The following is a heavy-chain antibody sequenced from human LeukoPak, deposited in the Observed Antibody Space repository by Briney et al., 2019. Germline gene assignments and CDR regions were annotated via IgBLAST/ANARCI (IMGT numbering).Heavy chain of an antibody. J-gene: IGHJ4*02. CDR2: IYYRGST. Sequence: SETLSLTCTVSGGSISSYYWSWIRQPPGKGLEWIGYIYYRGSTNYNPSLKSRVIISVDTSRNQFSLKLSSVTAADTAVYYCARGAAGYWGQGTLVTVSS. D-gene: IGHD6-25*01. CDR1: GGSISSYY. V-gene: IGHV4-59*12. CDR3: ARGAAGY.